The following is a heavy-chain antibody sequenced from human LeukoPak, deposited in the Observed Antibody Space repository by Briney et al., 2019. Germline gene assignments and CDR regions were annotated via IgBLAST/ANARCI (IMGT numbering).Heavy chain of an antibody. CDR3: GRSGGYHPLDY. Sequence: ASVKVSCKTSGYTFTSYDINWVRQAPGQGLEWMGWMNANSGNAGFAQKFQGRVTMTRDTSINTAYMELSSLGSEDTAVYYCGRSGGYHPLDYWGQGTLVTVSS. D-gene: IGHD5-12*01. V-gene: IGHV1-8*01. CDR2: MNANSGNA. J-gene: IGHJ4*02. CDR1: GYTFTSYD.